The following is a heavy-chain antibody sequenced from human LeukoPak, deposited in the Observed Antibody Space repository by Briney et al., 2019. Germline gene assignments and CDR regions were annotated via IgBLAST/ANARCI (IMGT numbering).Heavy chain of an antibody. CDR2: ISSSSSYI. J-gene: IGHJ4*02. Sequence: PGGSLRLSCAASGFTFSSYSMNWVRQAPGKGLEWVSSISSSSSYIYYADSVKGRFTISRDNAKNSLYLQMNSLRAEDTAVYYCARDPGWVVPAAATDYWGQGTLVTVSS. D-gene: IGHD2-2*01. CDR1: GFTFSSYS. CDR3: ARDPGWVVPAAATDY. V-gene: IGHV3-21*01.